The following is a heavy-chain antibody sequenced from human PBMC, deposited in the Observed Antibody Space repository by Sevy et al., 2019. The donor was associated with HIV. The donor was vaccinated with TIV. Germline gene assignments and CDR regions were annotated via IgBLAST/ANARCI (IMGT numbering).Heavy chain of an antibody. CDR1: GFTFSSYG. J-gene: IGHJ5*02. V-gene: IGHV3-33*01. CDR3: ARAYSSSSNLPRDNWFDP. D-gene: IGHD6-6*01. Sequence: GGSLRLSCAASGFTFSSYGMHWVRQTPGKGLEWVGVIWYDGSKENYGDSVKGRFTISRDNSKNTLYLQMNSLRAEDTAVYYCARAYSSSSNLPRDNWFDPWGQGTLVTVSS. CDR2: IWYDGSKE.